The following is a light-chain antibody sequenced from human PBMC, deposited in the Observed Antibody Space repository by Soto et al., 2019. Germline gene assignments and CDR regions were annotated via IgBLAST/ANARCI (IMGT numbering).Light chain of an antibody. CDR2: GAS. Sequence: EIVLTQSPGTLSLSPGERATLSCRASQSVSSSYLAWYQQKPGQATRLLIYGASSRATGILGRFSGSGSGTDFTLTISSLEPEDFAVYYCQQYGSSPPYTFGQGTKLEIK. J-gene: IGKJ2*01. CDR1: QSVSSSY. CDR3: QQYGSSPPYT. V-gene: IGKV3-20*01.